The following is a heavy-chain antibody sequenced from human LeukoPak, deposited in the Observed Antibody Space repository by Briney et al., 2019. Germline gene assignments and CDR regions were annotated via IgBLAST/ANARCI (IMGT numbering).Heavy chain of an antibody. CDR2: ISTSNTYI. CDR1: GFTFSDHY. V-gene: IGHV3-21*01. CDR3: ARGGVTVTTARD. D-gene: IGHD4-17*01. Sequence: GGSLRLSCAASGFTFSDHYMDWVRQAPGKGLEWVSSISTSNTYIWYADSVKGRFTISRDNAKNSLYLQMNSLRAEDTAVYYCARGGVTVTTARDWGQGTLVTVSS. J-gene: IGHJ4*02.